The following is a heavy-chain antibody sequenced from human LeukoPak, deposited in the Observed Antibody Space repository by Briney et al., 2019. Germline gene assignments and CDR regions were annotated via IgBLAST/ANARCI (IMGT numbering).Heavy chain of an antibody. CDR1: SGSFSGYY. CDR3: ARDRLRWPKIDY. V-gene: IGHV4-34*01. Sequence: SETLSLTCAVYSGSFSGYYWSWIRQPPGKGLEWIGEINHSGSTNYNPSLKSRVTISVDTSKNQFSLKLDSVTAADTAVYYCARDRLRWPKIDYWGQGTLVTVSS. J-gene: IGHJ4*02. D-gene: IGHD4-23*01. CDR2: INHSGST.